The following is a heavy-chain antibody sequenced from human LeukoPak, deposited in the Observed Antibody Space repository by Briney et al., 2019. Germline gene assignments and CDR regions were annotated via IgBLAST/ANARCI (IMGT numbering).Heavy chain of an antibody. D-gene: IGHD2-8*01. CDR3: ATAHPDHCTNGVCYFYYYMDV. CDR1: GYTLTELS. J-gene: IGHJ6*03. CDR2: FDPEDGET. V-gene: IGHV1-24*01. Sequence: ASVKVSCKVSGYTLTELSMHWVRQAPGKGLEWMGGFDPEDGETIYAQKFQGRVTMTEDTSTGTAYMELSSLRSEDTAVYYCATAHPDHCTNGVCYFYYYMDVWGKGTTVTVSS.